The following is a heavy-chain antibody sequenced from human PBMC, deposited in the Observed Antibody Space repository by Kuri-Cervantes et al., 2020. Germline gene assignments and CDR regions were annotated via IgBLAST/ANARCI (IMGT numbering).Heavy chain of an antibody. CDR3: GRGHCSGGSCYRFDY. D-gene: IGHD2-15*01. Sequence: SVKVSCKASGYTFTSYDINWVRQAPGQGLEWMGGIIPIFGTANYAQKFQGRVTITADKSTSTAYMELSSLRSEDTAVYYCGRGHCSGGSCYRFDYWGQGTLVTVSS. V-gene: IGHV1-69*06. J-gene: IGHJ4*02. CDR2: IIPIFGTA. CDR1: GYTFTSYD.